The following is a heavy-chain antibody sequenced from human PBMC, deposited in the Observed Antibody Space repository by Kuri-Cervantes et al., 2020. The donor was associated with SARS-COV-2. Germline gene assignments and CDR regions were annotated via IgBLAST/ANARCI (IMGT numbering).Heavy chain of an antibody. CDR3: VRGNSSSGFDY. Sequence: SETLSLTCTVSGGSISSGGYYWSWIRQPPGKGLEWIGYIYHSGSTYYNPSLKSRVTISVDRSKNQFSLKLSSVTAADTAVYYCVRGNSSSGFDYWGQGTLVTVSS. CDR2: IYHSGST. D-gene: IGHD6-6*01. J-gene: IGHJ4*02. V-gene: IGHV4-30-2*01. CDR1: GGSISSGGYY.